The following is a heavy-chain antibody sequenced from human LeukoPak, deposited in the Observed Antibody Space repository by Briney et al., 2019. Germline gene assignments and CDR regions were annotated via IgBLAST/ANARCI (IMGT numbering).Heavy chain of an antibody. Sequence: GGSLRLSCAVSGLTFTRYGMSWVRQAPGKGLEWVSGIGPSGDKTYYADSVKGRFTISRENSKNMVYLQMNSLRAEDTAVYYCARDLWFGEFDYWGQGNLVTVSS. V-gene: IGHV3-23*01. D-gene: IGHD3-10*01. CDR2: IGPSGDKT. J-gene: IGHJ4*02. CDR1: GLTFTRYG. CDR3: ARDLWFGEFDY.